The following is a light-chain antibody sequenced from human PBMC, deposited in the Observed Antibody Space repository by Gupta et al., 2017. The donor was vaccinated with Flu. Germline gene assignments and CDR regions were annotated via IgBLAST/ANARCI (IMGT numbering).Light chain of an antibody. CDR3: QQYHTEPGT. J-gene: IGKJ1*01. CDR1: QSISSW. V-gene: IGKV1-5*03. CDR2: KAS. Sequence: DIQMTQSPSTLSASVGDRVTITCRASQSISSWLAWFQQKPGRTPSLLIYKASSLESGVPSRFSGSGSGTEFTLTISSLQPDDSATYYCQQYHTEPGTFGQGTKVEIK.